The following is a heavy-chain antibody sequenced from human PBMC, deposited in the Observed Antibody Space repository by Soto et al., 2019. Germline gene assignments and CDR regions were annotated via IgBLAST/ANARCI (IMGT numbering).Heavy chain of an antibody. CDR3: AKPLSYYYDSTAHHFDY. CDR2: ISGGGGST. J-gene: IGHJ4*02. CDR1: RFTFTDYA. D-gene: IGHD3-22*01. Sequence: GGSLRLSCAASRFTFTDYAMSWVRQAPGKGLEWVATISGGGGSTYYADSVKGRFTISRDNSKNTLYLQMNSLRAEDTAIYYCAKPLSYYYDSTAHHFDYWGQGTLVTVSS. V-gene: IGHV3-23*01.